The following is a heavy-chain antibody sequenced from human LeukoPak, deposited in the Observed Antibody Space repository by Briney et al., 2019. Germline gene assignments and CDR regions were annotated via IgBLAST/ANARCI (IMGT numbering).Heavy chain of an antibody. D-gene: IGHD4-23*01. Sequence: GGPLRLSCAASGFTFSSYGMHWVRQAPGKGLEWVAVIWYDGSNKYYADSVKGRFTISRDNSKNTLYLQMNSLRAEDTAVYYCARDSGGGNPLMYWGQGTLVTVSS. CDR2: IWYDGSNK. J-gene: IGHJ4*02. V-gene: IGHV3-33*01. CDR3: ARDSGGGNPLMY. CDR1: GFTFSSYG.